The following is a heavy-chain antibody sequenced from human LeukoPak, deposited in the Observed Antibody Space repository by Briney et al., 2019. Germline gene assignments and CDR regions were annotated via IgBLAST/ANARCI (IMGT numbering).Heavy chain of an antibody. CDR3: ARVWLIVGATLVGAFDI. CDR1: GFTFSSYW. Sequence: GGSLRLSCAASGFTFSSYWMSWVRQAPGKGLEWVANIKQDGSEKYYVDSVKGRFTISRDNAKNSLYLQMNSLRAEDTAVYYCARVWLIVGATLVGAFDIWGQGTMVTVSS. D-gene: IGHD1-26*01. V-gene: IGHV3-7*01. CDR2: IKQDGSEK. J-gene: IGHJ3*02.